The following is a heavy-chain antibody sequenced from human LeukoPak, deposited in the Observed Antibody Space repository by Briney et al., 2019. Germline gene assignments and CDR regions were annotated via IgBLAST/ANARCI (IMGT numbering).Heavy chain of an antibody. D-gene: IGHD2-2*01. CDR1: GYTFTSYD. J-gene: IGHJ4*02. CDR2: MNPNSGNT. CDR3: ARGVVPAAIPIDY. V-gene: IGHV1-8*01. Sequence: GASVKVSCRASGYTFTSYDINWVRQATGQGLEWMGWMNPNSGNTGYAQKFQGRVTMTRNTSISTAYMELSSLRSEDTAVYYCARGVVPAAIPIDYWGQGTLVTVSS.